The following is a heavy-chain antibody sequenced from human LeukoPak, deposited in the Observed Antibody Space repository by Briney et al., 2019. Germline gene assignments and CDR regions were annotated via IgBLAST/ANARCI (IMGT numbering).Heavy chain of an antibody. CDR3: ARTVPGYPDDYFDY. Sequence: SGGPLRLSCAASGFTFSRHWMSWVRQTPGKGLERVAHMNQDGSAIYYVDSEKGRFTISRDNAKNSLCLQMTGLTVADTAVYYCARTVPGYPDDYFDYWGQGTLVTVSS. J-gene: IGHJ4*02. D-gene: IGHD6-19*01. CDR1: GFTFSRHW. CDR2: MNQDGSAI. V-gene: IGHV3-7*01.